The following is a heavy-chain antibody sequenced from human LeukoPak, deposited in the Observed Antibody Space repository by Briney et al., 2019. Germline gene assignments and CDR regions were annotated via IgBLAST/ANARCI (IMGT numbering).Heavy chain of an antibody. V-gene: IGHV1-69*04. CDR2: IIPIFGIA. D-gene: IGHD2-8*01. CDR1: GGTFSSYA. J-gene: IGHJ6*02. CDR3: ARAAGGYCTNGVCYYGMDV. Sequence: GASVKVSCMASGGTFSSYAISWVRQAPGQGLEWMGRIIPIFGIANYAQKFQGRVTITADKSTSTAYMELSSLMSEDTAVYYCARAAGGYCTNGVCYYGMDVWGQGTTVTVSS.